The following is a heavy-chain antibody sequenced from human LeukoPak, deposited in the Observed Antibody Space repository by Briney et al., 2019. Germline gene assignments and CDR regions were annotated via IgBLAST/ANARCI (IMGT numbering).Heavy chain of an antibody. CDR2: ISGSGGST. D-gene: IGHD3-9*01. CDR3: AREERGVLRYFDWLDRRDYYYYMDV. J-gene: IGHJ6*03. V-gene: IGHV3-23*01. Sequence: GGSLRLSCAASGFTFSSYGMSWVRQAPGKGLEWVSAISGSGGSTYYADSVKGRFTISRDNSKNTLYLQMNSLRAEDTAVYYCAREERGVLRYFDWLDRRDYYYYMDVWGKGTTVTVSS. CDR1: GFTFSSYG.